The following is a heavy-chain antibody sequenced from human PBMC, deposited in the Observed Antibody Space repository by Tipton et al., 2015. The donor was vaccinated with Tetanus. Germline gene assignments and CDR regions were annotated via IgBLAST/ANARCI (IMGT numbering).Heavy chain of an antibody. Sequence: TLSLTCTVSGVSISGGRYYWSWIRQRPGKGLEWIGDIYSRGSTYTDPSPKGRVTISVDTSENQFSLRLNSVTAADTAVYYCAREQARGARGWNSFDCWGLGTLVTVSS. D-gene: IGHD1-26*01. CDR2: IYSRGST. CDR3: AREQARGARGWNSFDC. V-gene: IGHV4-31*03. CDR1: GVSISGGRYY. J-gene: IGHJ4*02.